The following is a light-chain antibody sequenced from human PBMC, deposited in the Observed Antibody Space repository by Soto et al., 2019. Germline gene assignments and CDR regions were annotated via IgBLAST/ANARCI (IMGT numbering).Light chain of an antibody. J-gene: IGKJ1*01. CDR1: QSISSW. Sequence: DIQMTQSPSTLYASVGDRVTITCRASQSISSWLAWYQQEPGKAPKLLISHASRLEGGVRSICNGSGFGTEFTLTIGSLLPGAFGTYYCQQYGSYPWAFGQGTKVEI. V-gene: IGKV1-5*01. CDR3: QQYGSYPWA. CDR2: HAS.